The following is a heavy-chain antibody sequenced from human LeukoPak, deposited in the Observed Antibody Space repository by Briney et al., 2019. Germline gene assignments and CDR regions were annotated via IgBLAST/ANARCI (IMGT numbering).Heavy chain of an antibody. CDR2: ISSSSSYI. CDR1: GFTFSRYS. Sequence: PGGSLRLSCAASGFTFSRYSMNWVRQAPGKGLEWVSCISSSSSYIYYANSVKGRFTISRDNAKNSLYLQMNSLRAEDTAVYYCAELGITMIGGVWGKGTTVTISS. D-gene: IGHD3-10*02. J-gene: IGHJ6*04. V-gene: IGHV3-21*01. CDR3: AELGITMIGGV.